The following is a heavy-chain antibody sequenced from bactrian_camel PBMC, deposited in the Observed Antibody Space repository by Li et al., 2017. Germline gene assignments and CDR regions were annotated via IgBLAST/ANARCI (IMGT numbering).Heavy chain of an antibody. Sequence: HVQLVESGGGSVQAGGSLKLSCAASVNTYGLYCMGWYRQAPGDTREGLAAISTRLLSTYYADSVKGRFTISLDNAKNTLYLQMNSLKPEDTALYSCAKGAFSTADGVGHRIRGQGTQVTVS. V-gene: IGHV3S54*01. D-gene: IGHD1*01. CDR2: ISTRLLST. J-gene: IGHJ4*01. CDR1: VNTYGLYC.